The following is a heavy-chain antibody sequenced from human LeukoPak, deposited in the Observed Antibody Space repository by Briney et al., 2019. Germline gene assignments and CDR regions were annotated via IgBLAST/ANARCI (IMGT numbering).Heavy chain of an antibody. Sequence: PGRSLRLSCAASGFTFSSYAMHWVRQAPGKGLEWVAIISYDGSNKYYADSVKGRFIISRDNAKNSLYLQMNSLRSDDTAVYYCASSGAISMIRNNWFDPWGQGTLVTVSA. D-gene: IGHD3-22*01. J-gene: IGHJ5*02. CDR2: ISYDGSNK. V-gene: IGHV3-30-3*01. CDR3: ASSGAISMIRNNWFDP. CDR1: GFTFSSYA.